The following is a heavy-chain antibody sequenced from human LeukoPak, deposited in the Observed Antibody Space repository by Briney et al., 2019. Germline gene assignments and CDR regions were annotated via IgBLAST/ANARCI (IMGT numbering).Heavy chain of an antibody. J-gene: IGHJ4*02. CDR2: IYPGDSDT. D-gene: IGHD6-13*01. CDR1: GYSFTSYW. Sequence: GESREISCKGSGYSFTSYWIGWVPQMPGKGLEWMGIIYPGDSDTRYSPSFQGQVTISADKSISTAYLQWSSLKASDTAMYYCASSIAAAGYFDYWGQGTLVTVSS. V-gene: IGHV5-51*01. CDR3: ASSIAAAGYFDY.